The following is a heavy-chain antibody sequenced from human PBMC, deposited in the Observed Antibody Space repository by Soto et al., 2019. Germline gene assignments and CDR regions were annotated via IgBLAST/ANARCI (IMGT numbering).Heavy chain of an antibody. CDR1: GDSLSSGTHY. J-gene: IGHJ4*02. V-gene: IGHV4-61*01. CDR3: ARTLYAFFEY. CDR2: VFCTGTT. Sequence: QVQLQESGPGQVKPSETLALPCNVSGDSLSSGTHYWSWIRQPPGKGLEWIGYVFCTGTTKYNPSQKSRVTISVDTSKTQFSLRLSSVRAAGTAVYYCARTLYAFFEYWGQGALVTVSS. D-gene: IGHD3-16*01.